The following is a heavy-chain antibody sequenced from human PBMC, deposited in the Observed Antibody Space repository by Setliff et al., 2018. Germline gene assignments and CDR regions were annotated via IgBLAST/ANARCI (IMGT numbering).Heavy chain of an antibody. CDR1: GGSFSGYY. J-gene: IGHJ5*01. Sequence: PSETLSLTCAVYGGSFSGYYWSWIRQPPGKGLEWIGEINHSGSTNYNPSLMSRVTTSIDTSKNQFSLKLSSVTAADTAVYYCARARYCSGGRCYWTWLDSWAQGTLVTVPQ. CDR2: INHSGST. D-gene: IGHD2-15*01. CDR3: ARARYCSGGRCYWTWLDS. V-gene: IGHV4-34*01.